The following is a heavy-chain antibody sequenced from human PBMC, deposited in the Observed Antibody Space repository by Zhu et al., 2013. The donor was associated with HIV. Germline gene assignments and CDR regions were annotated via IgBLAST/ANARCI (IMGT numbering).Heavy chain of an antibody. CDR3: AVREEGVVPAAMYSRGYYYYGMDV. CDR1: GGTFSSYA. D-gene: IGHD2-2*01. Sequence: QVQLVQSGAEVKKPGSSVKVSCKASGGTFSSYAISWVRQAPGQGLEWMGGIIPIFGTANYAQKFQGRVTITADESTSTAYMELSSLRSEDTAVYYCAVREEGVVPAAMYSRGYYYYGMDVWGQGTTVTVSS. CDR2: IIPIFGTA. V-gene: IGHV1-69*01. J-gene: IGHJ6*02.